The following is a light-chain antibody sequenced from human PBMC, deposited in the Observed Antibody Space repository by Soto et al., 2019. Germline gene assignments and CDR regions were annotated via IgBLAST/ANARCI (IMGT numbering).Light chain of an antibody. Sequence: EIVLTQSPATLSLSPGERVTLSCRASQSVSSNLAWYQQKPGQAPRLLIYGASTRATGIPPRFSGSGSGTEFTLTISSLEPEDFAVYYCHQGSSWPLITFGQGTRLEIK. CDR3: HQGSSWPLIT. CDR2: GAS. J-gene: IGKJ5*01. V-gene: IGKV3-11*01. CDR1: QSVSSN.